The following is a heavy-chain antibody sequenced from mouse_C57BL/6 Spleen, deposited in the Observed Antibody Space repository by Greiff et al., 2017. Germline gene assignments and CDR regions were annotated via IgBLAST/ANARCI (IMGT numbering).Heavy chain of an antibody. CDR3: ARRYYGIYGYFDV. J-gene: IGHJ1*03. Sequence: EVKLQESGPGLVKPSQSLSLTCSVTGYSITRGYYWNWIRQFPGNKLEWMGYISYDGSNHYNPSLKNRISITRDTSKNQFFLKLNSVTTEDTATYYWARRYYGIYGYFDVWGTGTTVTVSS. CDR1: GYSITRGYY. V-gene: IGHV3-6*01. CDR2: ISYDGSN. D-gene: IGHD1-2*01.